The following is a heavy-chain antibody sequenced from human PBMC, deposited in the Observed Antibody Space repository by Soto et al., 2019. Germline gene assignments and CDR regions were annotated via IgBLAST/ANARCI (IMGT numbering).Heavy chain of an antibody. CDR3: AKARDQQWVRLPFDY. CDR2: FSATSENT. V-gene: IGHV3-23*01. Sequence: EVQLLESGGGLVQPGGSLRLSCVGSGFFFSSYTMTWVRQAPGKGLEWVSSFSATSENTYYADSVRGRFTISRDNSKNTLFLQMNILTAEDTAMYYCAKARDQQWVRLPFDYWGQGILVIVSS. J-gene: IGHJ4*02. D-gene: IGHD6-19*01. CDR1: GFFFSSYT.